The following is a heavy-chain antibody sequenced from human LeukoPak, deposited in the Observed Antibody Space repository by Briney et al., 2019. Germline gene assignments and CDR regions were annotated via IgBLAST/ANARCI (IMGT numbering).Heavy chain of an antibody. V-gene: IGHV5-51*01. CDR2: IYPGDSDT. CDR1: GYSFTSYW. D-gene: IGHD3-3*01. CDR3: ARLWEWLDLDYYYYYYMDV. Sequence: GESLKLSCKGSGYSFTSYWIGWVRQMPGKGLEWMGIIYPGDSDTRYSPSFQGQVTISADKSISTAYLQWSSLKASDTAMYYCARLWEWLDLDYYYYYYMDVWGKGTTVTVSS. J-gene: IGHJ6*03.